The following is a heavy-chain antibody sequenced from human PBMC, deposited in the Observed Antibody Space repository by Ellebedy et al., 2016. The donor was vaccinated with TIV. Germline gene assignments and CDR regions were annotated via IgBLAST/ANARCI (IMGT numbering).Heavy chain of an antibody. CDR2: IAYDGNSR. D-gene: IGHD1-7*01. V-gene: IGHV3-30*19. CDR1: GFTFSAHG. CDR3: ARENYDFDY. Sequence: PGGSLRLSCAASGFTFSAHGMHWVRQAPGKGLEWVAFIAYDGNSRFHADSVKGRFAISRDNSRNTVYLHMNSLRAGDTAVYFCARENYDFDYWGQGTLVTVSS. J-gene: IGHJ4*02.